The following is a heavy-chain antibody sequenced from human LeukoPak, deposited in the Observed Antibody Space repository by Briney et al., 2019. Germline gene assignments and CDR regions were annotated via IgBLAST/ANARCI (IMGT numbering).Heavy chain of an antibody. CDR1: GVTLSIYS. CDR2: VNSKRRST. Sequence: GGAPRLSSAASGVTLSIYSMQCVREAPGRGLVCVSRVNSKRRSTTHPDSARRRFTISTYNAKNTLYLQMNSLRAEDTAVYYCAGTIFGYGRLMDVWGQGTTVNVSS. V-gene: IGHV3-74*03. D-gene: IGHD3-3*01. J-gene: IGHJ6*02. CDR3: AGTIFGYGRLMDV.